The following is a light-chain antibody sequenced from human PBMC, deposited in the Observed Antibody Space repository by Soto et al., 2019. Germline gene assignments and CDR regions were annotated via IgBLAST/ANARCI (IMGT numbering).Light chain of an antibody. J-gene: IGKJ1*01. Sequence: DIIMTQSPATLSVSPGERATLSCRASQSVASNLAWYQQKVGQAPRLLIYGASTRATGIPATFSGSGSGTEFTLSITSLRSEDFAVYYCQQYNDWPRTFGQGTKEEIK. V-gene: IGKV3-15*01. CDR3: QQYNDWPRT. CDR1: QSVASN. CDR2: GAS.